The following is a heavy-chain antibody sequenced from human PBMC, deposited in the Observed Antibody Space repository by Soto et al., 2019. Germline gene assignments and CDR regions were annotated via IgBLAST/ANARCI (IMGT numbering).Heavy chain of an antibody. Sequence: ASVKVSCKASGYTFTSYYMHWVRQAPGQGLEWMGIINPSGGSTSYAQKFQGRVTMTRDTSTSTVYMELSSLRSEDTAVYYCAREGIAVAGWTDYYGMDVWDQGTTVTVSS. CDR2: INPSGGST. CDR1: GYTFTSYY. V-gene: IGHV1-46*01. D-gene: IGHD6-19*01. J-gene: IGHJ6*02. CDR3: AREGIAVAGWTDYYGMDV.